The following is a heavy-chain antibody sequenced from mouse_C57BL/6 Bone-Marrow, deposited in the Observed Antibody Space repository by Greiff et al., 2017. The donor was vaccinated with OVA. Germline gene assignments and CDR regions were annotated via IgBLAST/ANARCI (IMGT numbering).Heavy chain of an antibody. CDR2: ISSGGDYI. V-gene: IGHV5-9-1*02. CDR3: TRWTTVVASDY. CDR1: GFTFSSYA. J-gene: IGHJ2*01. Sequence: EVHLVESGEGLVKPGGSLKLSCAASGFTFSSYAMSWVRQTPEKRLEWVAYISSGGDYIYYADTVKGRFTISRDNARNTLYLQMSSLKSEDTAMYYCTRWTTVVASDYWGQGTTLTVSS. D-gene: IGHD1-1*01.